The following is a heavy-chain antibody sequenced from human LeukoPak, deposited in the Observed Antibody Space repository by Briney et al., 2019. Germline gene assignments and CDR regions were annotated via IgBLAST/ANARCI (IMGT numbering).Heavy chain of an antibody. V-gene: IGHV3-13*01. CDR1: GFTFSRYD. Sequence: GGSLRLSCAASGFTFSRYDMHWVRQATGKGLEWVSAIGTTGDTYYPGSVKGRFTISRENAKNSLYLQMNSLRAEDTAVYYCARDNGYSGYPYYYYGMDVWGQGTTVTVSS. CDR3: ARDNGYSGYPYYYYGMDV. J-gene: IGHJ6*02. D-gene: IGHD5-12*01. CDR2: IGTTGDT.